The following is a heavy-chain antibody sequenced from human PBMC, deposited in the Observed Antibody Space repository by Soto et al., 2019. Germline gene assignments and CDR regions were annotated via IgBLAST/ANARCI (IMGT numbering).Heavy chain of an antibody. CDR3: ARGPQKVGPLCIRTSCPPPHSPYGMDV. J-gene: IGHJ6*02. D-gene: IGHD2-2*01. CDR2: IYPGDSDT. V-gene: IGHV5-51*01. Sequence: GESLKISCKGSGYSFTSYWIGWVRQMPGKGLEWMGIIYPGDSDTRYSPSFQGQVTISADKSISTAYLQWSSLKASDTAMYYCARGPQKVGPLCIRTSCPPPHSPYGMDVWGQGTTVTVSS. CDR1: GYSFTSYW.